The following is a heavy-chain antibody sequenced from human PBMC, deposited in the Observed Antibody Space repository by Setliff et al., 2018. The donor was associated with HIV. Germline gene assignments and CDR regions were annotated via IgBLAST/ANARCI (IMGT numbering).Heavy chain of an antibody. D-gene: IGHD2-2*01. CDR3: ARVGLGYCSSTSCNLYYYYYMDV. CDR1: EYTFTDYF. CDR2: INTDTENP. Sequence: ASVKVSCKASEYTFTDYFIHWVRQAPGQGLEWMGWINTDTENPTYAQGFTGRFVFSLDTSVSTAYLQISSLEAEDTAVYYCARVGLGYCSSTSCNLYYYYYMDVWGKGTTVTVSS. V-gene: IGHV7-4-1*02. J-gene: IGHJ6*03.